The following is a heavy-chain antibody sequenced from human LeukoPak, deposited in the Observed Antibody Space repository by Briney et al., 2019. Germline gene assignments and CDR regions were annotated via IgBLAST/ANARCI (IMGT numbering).Heavy chain of an antibody. CDR2: IYPGDSHT. CDR3: ARPSTYYGSGSYPFDY. Sequence: HGESLKISCKGSGYSFISNWIGWVRQMPGQGLEWMGIIYPGDSHTRYSPSFQGQVTISADKSISTAYLQWSSLKASDTAMYYCARPSTYYGSGSYPFDYWGQGTLVTVSS. J-gene: IGHJ4*02. D-gene: IGHD3-10*01. CDR1: GYSFISNW. V-gene: IGHV5-51*01.